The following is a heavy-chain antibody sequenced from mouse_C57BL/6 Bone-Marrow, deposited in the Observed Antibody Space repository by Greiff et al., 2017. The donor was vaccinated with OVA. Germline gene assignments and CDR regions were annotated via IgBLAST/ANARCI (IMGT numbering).Heavy chain of an antibody. CDR3: ARELGRDFDY. D-gene: IGHD4-1*01. CDR1: GYSITSGYY. V-gene: IGHV3-6*01. Sequence: DVKLQESGPGLVKPSQSLSLTCSVTGYSITSGYYWNWIRQFPGNKLEWMGYISYDGSNNYNPSLKNRISITRDTSKNQFFLKLNSVTTEDTATYYCARELGRDFDYWGQGTTLTVSS. CDR2: ISYDGSN. J-gene: IGHJ2*01.